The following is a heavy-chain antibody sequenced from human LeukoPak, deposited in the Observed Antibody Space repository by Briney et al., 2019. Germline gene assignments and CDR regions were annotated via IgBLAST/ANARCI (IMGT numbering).Heavy chain of an antibody. CDR3: ARDREGYLA. V-gene: IGHV7-4-1*02. D-gene: IGHD1-1*01. J-gene: IGHJ5*02. CDR2: IETNTGTP. CDR1: GYSFTNYA. Sequence: ASVNVSCTASGYSFTNYAMNWVRQAPGQGLEWMGWIETNTGTPTYAQGFTGRFVFSLDTSVSTAYLQISGLKADDIAVYYCARDREGYLAWGQGTLVTVSS.